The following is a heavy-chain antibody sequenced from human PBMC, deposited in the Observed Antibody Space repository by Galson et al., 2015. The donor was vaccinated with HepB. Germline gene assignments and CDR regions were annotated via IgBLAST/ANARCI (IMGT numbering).Heavy chain of an antibody. CDR3: ARRMWWSLDY. CDR2: IYWNGNK. CDR1: GFSLSTSGVG. D-gene: IGHD2-21*01. J-gene: IGHJ4*02. Sequence: LVKPTQTLTLTCTFSGFSLSTSGVGVGWIRQPPGKALEWLESIYWNGNKRFNPSLKTRLTITKDTSKSQVVLTMTNMDPVDTATYYCARRMWWSLDYWGQGTLVTVSS. V-gene: IGHV2-5*01.